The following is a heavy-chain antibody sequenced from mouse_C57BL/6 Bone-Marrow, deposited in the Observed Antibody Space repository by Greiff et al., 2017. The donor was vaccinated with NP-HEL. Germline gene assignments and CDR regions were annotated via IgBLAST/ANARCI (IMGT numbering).Heavy chain of an antibody. D-gene: IGHD2-2*01. CDR1: GYTFTSYW. CDR2: IYPGSGST. CDR3: ARRYYGYSWFAY. Sequence: QVQLQQPGAELVKPGASVKMSCKASGYTFTSYWITWVKQRPGHGLEWIGDIYPGSGSTNYNEKFKSKATLTVDTSSSTAYMQLSSLTSEDSAVYYCARRYYGYSWFAYWGQGTLVTVSA. V-gene: IGHV1-55*01. J-gene: IGHJ3*01.